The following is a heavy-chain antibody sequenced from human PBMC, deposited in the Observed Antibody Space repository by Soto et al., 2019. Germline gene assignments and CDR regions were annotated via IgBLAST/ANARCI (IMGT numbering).Heavy chain of an antibody. V-gene: IGHV3-23*01. D-gene: IGHD3-10*01. CDR1: GFSFSTYA. CDR3: GRDDYGIFPY. Sequence: PGGSLRLSCAASGFSFSTYAMGWVRQAPGKGLEWVSVMSNTGDYRYYADSVKGRLTMTRDTSISTVYMDLSGLTSDDTALYYCGRDDYGIFPYWGQGTLVTVSS. CDR2: MSNTGDYR. J-gene: IGHJ4*02.